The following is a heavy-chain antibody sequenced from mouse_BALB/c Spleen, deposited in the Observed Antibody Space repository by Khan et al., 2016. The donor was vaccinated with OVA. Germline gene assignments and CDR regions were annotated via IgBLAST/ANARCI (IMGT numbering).Heavy chain of an antibody. J-gene: IGHJ4*01. Sequence: EVQLQESGPGLVKPSQSLSLTCTVTGYSITSDYAWNWIRQFPGNKLEWMGYINYSGSNTYNPSLKRRISITRDPSKKQFFLQLNSVTTEDTATDDCVREGLIYYDGRTDARDYGGQGTAVTVSS. CDR2: INYSGSN. V-gene: IGHV3-2*02. D-gene: IGHD1-1*01. CDR3: VREGLIYYDGRTDARDY. CDR1: GYSITSDYA.